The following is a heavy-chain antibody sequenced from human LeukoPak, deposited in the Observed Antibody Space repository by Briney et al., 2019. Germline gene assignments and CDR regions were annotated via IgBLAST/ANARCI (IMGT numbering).Heavy chain of an antibody. J-gene: IGHJ6*03. CDR2: INNSGRT. CDR1: GGSFSGYY. D-gene: IGHD2-15*01. CDR3: ARVRIVVVVAATRYYYYYYYMDV. Sequence: PSETLSLTCAVYGGSFSGYYWSGIRQPPGKGWGGMGEINNSGRTNYNPYLKSRVTISVDTSKNQFSLKLSSVTAADKAVYYCARVRIVVVVAATRYYYYYYYMDVWGKGTTVTVSS. V-gene: IGHV4-34*01.